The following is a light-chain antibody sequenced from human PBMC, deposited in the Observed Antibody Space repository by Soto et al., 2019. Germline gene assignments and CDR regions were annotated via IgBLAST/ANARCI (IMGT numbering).Light chain of an antibody. CDR2: KAS. J-gene: IGKJ4*01. CDR1: QSISSW. Sequence: DIQMTQSPSTLSASVGDRVTITCRASQSISSWLAWYQQKPVKAPKVLIQKASSIESGVPSRFIGSGSGTEFTLTISSLQPDDFATYHCQQYSIYPLTFGGGTKVEIK. V-gene: IGKV1-5*03. CDR3: QQYSIYPLT.